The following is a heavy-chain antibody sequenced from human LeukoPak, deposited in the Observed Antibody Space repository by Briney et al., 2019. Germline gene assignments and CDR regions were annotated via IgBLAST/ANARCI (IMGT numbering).Heavy chain of an antibody. CDR1: GGSISSYY. CDR2: INYSGST. J-gene: IGHJ3*02. CDR3: ARDRNDLGEPDALEI. D-gene: IGHD3-10*01. Sequence: SETLSLTCTVSGGSISSYYWSWIRQPPGKGLEWIGYINYSGSTNYNPSLKSRVTISVDTSKNQFSLKLSSVTAADTAVYYCARDRNDLGEPDALEICGQGTLVSASS. V-gene: IGHV4-59*01.